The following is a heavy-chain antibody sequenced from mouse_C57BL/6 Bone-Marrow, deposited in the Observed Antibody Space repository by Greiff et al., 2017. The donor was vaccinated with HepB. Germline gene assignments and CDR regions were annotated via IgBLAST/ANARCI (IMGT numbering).Heavy chain of an antibody. V-gene: IGHV5-15*01. D-gene: IGHD2-10*01. CDR2: ISNLAYSI. CDR1: GFTFSDYG. J-gene: IGHJ1*03. Sequence: EVKLQESGGGLVQPGGSLKLSCAASGFTFSDYGMAWVRQAPRKGPEWVAFISNLAYSIYYADTVTGRFTISRENAKNTLYLEMSSLRSEDTAMYYCARLLLLRGYFDVWGTGTTVTVSS. CDR3: ARLLLLRGYFDV.